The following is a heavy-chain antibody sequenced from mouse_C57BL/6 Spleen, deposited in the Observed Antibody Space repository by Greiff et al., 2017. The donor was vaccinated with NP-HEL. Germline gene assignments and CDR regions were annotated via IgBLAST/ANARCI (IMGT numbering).Heavy chain of an antibody. CDR3: ARSIYYGGYFDV. D-gene: IGHD2-1*01. CDR2: INPGSGGT. V-gene: IGHV1-54*01. Sequence: QVQLKQSGAELVRPGTSVKVSCKASGYAFTNYLIEWVKQRPGQGLEWIGVINPGSGGTNYNEKFKGKATLTADKSSSTAYMQLSNLTSEDSAVYFCARSIYYGGYFDVWGTGTTVTVSS. J-gene: IGHJ1*03. CDR1: GYAFTNYL.